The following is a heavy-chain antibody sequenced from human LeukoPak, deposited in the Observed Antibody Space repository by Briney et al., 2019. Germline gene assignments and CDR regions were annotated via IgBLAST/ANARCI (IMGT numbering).Heavy chain of an antibody. CDR1: GFTFSSYA. CDR3: VREAAATLFDY. V-gene: IGHV3-21*01. CDR2: ISSSSRDI. D-gene: IGHD1-26*01. Sequence: GGSLRLSCAASGFTFSSYAMNWVRQAPGKGLEWVAAISSSSRDIFYADSVKGRFSISRDNTQNSLSLQMSSLKAEDTAVYYCVREAAATLFDYWGQGTLVTVSS. J-gene: IGHJ4*02.